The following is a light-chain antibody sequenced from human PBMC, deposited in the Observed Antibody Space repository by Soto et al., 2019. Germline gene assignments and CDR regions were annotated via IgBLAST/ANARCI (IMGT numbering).Light chain of an antibody. Sequence: DIQMTQSPSSLSASVGDTVTITCQASQDITNHLNWYQQKPGKAPNLLIYDASHLETGVPSRFSGSGSGTYFTLTISSLQPEDIATYYCLKYDEVPQFGPGTKVDF. CDR3: LKYDEVPQ. CDR1: QDITNH. V-gene: IGKV1-33*01. J-gene: IGKJ3*01. CDR2: DAS.